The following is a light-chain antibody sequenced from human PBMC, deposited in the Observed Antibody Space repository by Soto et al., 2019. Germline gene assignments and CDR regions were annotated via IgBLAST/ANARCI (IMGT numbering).Light chain of an antibody. CDR1: QSVSSY. J-gene: IGKJ5*01. CDR3: QQRSNWLT. CDR2: DAS. V-gene: IGKV3-11*01. Sequence: IVMTQSPAALSLSPGERATLSCRASQSVSSYLAWYQQKPGQAPRLLIYDASNRATGIPARFSGSGSGTDFTLTISSLEPEDFAVYYCQQRSNWLTFGQGTRLENK.